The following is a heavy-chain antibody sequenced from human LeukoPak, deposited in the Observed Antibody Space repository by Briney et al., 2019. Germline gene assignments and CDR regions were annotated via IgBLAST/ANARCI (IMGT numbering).Heavy chain of an antibody. CDR1: GFIFSSYG. V-gene: IGHV3-33*06. CDR3: AKDFRIGYSAHFDY. CDR2: AYHDEWPGNSK. D-gene: IGHD2-21*01. J-gene: IGHJ4*02. Sequence: GGSLRLSCAASGFIFSSYGMYWVRQAPGKGLEWVAVAYHDEWPGNSKYYVDSVKGRFSISRDNSKNTLYLQMDSLRGEDTAVYYCAKDFRIGYSAHFDYWGQGALVTVSS.